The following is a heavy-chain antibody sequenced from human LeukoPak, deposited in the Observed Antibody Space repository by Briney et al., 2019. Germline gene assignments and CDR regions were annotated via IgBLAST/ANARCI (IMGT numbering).Heavy chain of an antibody. J-gene: IGHJ5*02. V-gene: IGHV4-39*02. CDR2: IYYSGST. CDR1: GGSISSSSYY. CDR3: ARLGLYDSSAVNWFDP. Sequence: SETLSLTCTVSGGSISSSSYYWGWIRQPPGKGLEWIGSIYYSGSTYYNPSLKSRVTISVDTSKNHFSLKLSSVTAADTAVYYCARLGLYDSSAVNWFDPWGQGTLVTVSS. D-gene: IGHD3-22*01.